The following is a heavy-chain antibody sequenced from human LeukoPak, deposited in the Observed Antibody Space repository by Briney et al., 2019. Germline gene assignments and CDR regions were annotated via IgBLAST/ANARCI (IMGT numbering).Heavy chain of an antibody. CDR1: GFSFSSYS. D-gene: IGHD3-22*01. Sequence: GGSLRLSCAASGFSFSSYSMNWVRQAPGKGLEWVSAISGSGGSTYYADSVKGRFTISRDNSKNTLYLQMNSLRAEDTAVYYCANLYYYDSSDYYWGQGTLVTVSS. CDR2: ISGSGGST. J-gene: IGHJ4*02. V-gene: IGHV3-23*01. CDR3: ANLYYYDSSDYY.